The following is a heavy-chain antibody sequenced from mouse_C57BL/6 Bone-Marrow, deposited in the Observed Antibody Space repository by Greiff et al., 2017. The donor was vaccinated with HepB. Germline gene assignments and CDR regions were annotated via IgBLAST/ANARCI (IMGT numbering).Heavy chain of an antibody. Sequence: QVQLQQPGAELVKPGASVKVSCKASGYTFTSYWMHWVKQRPGQGLEWIGRIHPSGSDTNYNQKFKGKATLTVDKSSSTAYMQLSSLTSEDSAVYYCANEGYDDAMDYWGQGTSVTVSS. J-gene: IGHJ4*01. CDR2: IHPSGSDT. CDR1: GYTFTSYW. V-gene: IGHV1-74*01. D-gene: IGHD2-14*01. CDR3: ANEGYDDAMDY.